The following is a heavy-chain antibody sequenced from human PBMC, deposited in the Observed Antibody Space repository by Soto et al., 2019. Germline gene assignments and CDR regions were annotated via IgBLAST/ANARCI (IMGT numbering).Heavy chain of an antibody. V-gene: IGHV4-34*01. D-gene: IGHD2-15*01. CDR2: SNHSGST. CDR3: AREGGFNWFDP. Sequence: QVQLQQWGAGLLKPSETLSLTCAVYGGSFSGYYWSWIRQPPGKGLEWIGESNHSGSTNYNPSLKIRVTISVETYKNQFSLKLSSVTAADTAVYYCAREGGFNWFDPWGQGTLVTVSS. J-gene: IGHJ5*02. CDR1: GGSFSGYY.